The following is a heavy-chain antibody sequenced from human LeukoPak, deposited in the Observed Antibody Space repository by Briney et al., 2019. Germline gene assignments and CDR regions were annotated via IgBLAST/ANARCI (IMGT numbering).Heavy chain of an antibody. Sequence: PGGSLRLSCAASGFTFSSYAMSWVRQAPGKGLEWVLAISGSGGSTYYADSVKGRFIISRDNSKNTLYLQMNSLRAEDTAVYYCASTPRYDFWSGYYYWGQGTLVTVSS. V-gene: IGHV3-23*01. D-gene: IGHD3-3*01. CDR3: ASTPRYDFWSGYYY. CDR1: GFTFSSYA. J-gene: IGHJ4*02. CDR2: ISGSGGST.